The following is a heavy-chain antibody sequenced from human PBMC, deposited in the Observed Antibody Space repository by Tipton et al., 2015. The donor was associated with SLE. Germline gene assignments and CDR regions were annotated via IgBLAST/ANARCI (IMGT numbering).Heavy chain of an antibody. V-gene: IGHV1-24*01. Sequence: QLVQSGAEVKKPGASVKVSCKASGYTFTSYGISWVRQAPGKGLEWMGGFDPEDGETIYPQKFQGRVTMTVDTSTDTAYMELSSLRSEDTAMYYCATDRDLDVWGKWTSVTVSS. D-gene: IGHD2-21*01. J-gene: IGHJ6*04. CDR2: FDPEDGET. CDR1: GYTFTSYG. CDR3: ATDRDLDV.